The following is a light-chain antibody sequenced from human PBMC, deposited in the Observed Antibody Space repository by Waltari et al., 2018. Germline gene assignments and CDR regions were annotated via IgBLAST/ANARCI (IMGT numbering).Light chain of an antibody. CDR2: GAS. Sequence: DIVMTQSPDSLAVSLGERATINCKSSQSVLYSSNNKNYLAWYQQKPGQPPKLLIYGASTLESGVPDRFSGSGSGTDFTLTISSLQAEDVAVYYCHQYYNTPYTFGQGTKLEIK. J-gene: IGKJ2*01. CDR1: QSVLYSSNNKNY. V-gene: IGKV4-1*01. CDR3: HQYYNTPYT.